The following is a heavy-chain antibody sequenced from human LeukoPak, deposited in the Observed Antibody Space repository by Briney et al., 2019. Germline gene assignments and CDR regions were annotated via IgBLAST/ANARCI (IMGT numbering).Heavy chain of an antibody. Sequence: GRSLRLSCAASGFTFDGYAMHWVRQAPGKGLEWVSGISWNSDNVDYADSVKGRFTISRDNAKNSLYLQMNSLRTEDMALYYCAKGGQQLLNDWFDPWGQGTLVTVSS. CDR3: AKGGQQLLNDWFDP. J-gene: IGHJ5*02. V-gene: IGHV3-9*03. CDR1: GFTFDGYA. CDR2: ISWNSDNV. D-gene: IGHD6-13*01.